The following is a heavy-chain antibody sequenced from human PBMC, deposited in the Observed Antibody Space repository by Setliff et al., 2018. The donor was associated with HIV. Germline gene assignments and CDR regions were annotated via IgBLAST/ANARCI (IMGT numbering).Heavy chain of an antibody. CDR2: IYYTGTT. CDR3: ARGNYYNMWADPFDY. Sequence: SETLSLTCAVYGGSLSDDYWSWIRQPPGKGLEWIGNIYYTGTTYYNSSLKSRVRISVDTSTNQFSLNVTSVTAADTAVYYCARGNYYNMWADPFDYWGQGTLVTVS. J-gene: IGHJ4*02. CDR1: GGSLSDDY. D-gene: IGHD3-9*01. V-gene: IGHV4-34*01.